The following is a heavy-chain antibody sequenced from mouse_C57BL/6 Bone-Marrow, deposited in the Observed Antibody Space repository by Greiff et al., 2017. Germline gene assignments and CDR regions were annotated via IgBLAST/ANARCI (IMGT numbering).Heavy chain of an antibody. J-gene: IGHJ1*03. CDR2: INPNNGGT. Sequence: EVNLVESGPELVKPGASVKMSCKASGYTFTDYNMHWVKQSHGKSLEWIGYINPNNGGTSYNQKFKGKATLTVNKSSSTAYMELRSLTSEDSAVYYCARERYYYGSSFYWYFDVWGTGTTVTVSS. V-gene: IGHV1-22*01. CDR3: ARERYYYGSSFYWYFDV. D-gene: IGHD1-1*01. CDR1: GYTFTDYN.